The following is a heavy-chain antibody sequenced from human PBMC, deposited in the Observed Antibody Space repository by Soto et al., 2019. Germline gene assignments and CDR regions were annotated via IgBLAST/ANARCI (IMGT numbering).Heavy chain of an antibody. CDR1: GFTFSSHG. CDR2: ISYDGSNK. J-gene: IGHJ4*02. CDR3: AKDPRAIDYGAYYFDY. Sequence: GGSLRLSCAASGFTFSSHGMHWVRQAPGKGLEWVAVISYDGSNKYYADSVKGRFTISRDNSMETLYLQMNSLRAEDTAVYYCAKDPRAIDYGAYYFDYWGQGTLVTVSS. V-gene: IGHV3-30*18. D-gene: IGHD4-17*01.